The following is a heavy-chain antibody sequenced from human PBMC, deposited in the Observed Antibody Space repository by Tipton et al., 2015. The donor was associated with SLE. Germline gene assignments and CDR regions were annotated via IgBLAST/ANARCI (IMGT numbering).Heavy chain of an antibody. J-gene: IGHJ4*02. CDR2: IYSSGST. D-gene: IGHD6-13*01. CDR3: ARSAGYGSNWAHFDY. CDR1: GDSISNYY. V-gene: IGHV4-59*01. Sequence: TLSLTCTVSGDSISNYYWSWIRQPPGKGLEWIGHIYSSGSTNYNPSLKSRVIISADTSKSRFSLKVTSVTAADTAVYYCARSAGYGSNWAHFDYWGQGTLVTVSS.